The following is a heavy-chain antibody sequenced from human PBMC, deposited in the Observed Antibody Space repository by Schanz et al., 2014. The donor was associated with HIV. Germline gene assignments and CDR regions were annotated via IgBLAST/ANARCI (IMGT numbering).Heavy chain of an antibody. CDR3: AREKTTLNWFSP. CDR2: ISTSNGNT. V-gene: IGHV1-18*01. J-gene: IGHJ5*02. Sequence: QVQLEQSGAEVRKPGASVRISCKTSGHIPTSNGISWVRQAPGQGLEWRGWISTSNGNTNYAQKFQGRVTMTTDTSTSTAYMELRSLRSDDTAVYYCAREKTTLNWFSPWGQGTLVPVSS. CDR1: GHIPTSNG. D-gene: IGHD4-4*01.